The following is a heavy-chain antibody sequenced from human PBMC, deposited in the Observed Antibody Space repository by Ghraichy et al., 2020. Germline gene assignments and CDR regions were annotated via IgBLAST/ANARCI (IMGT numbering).Heavy chain of an antibody. D-gene: IGHD3-22*01. CDR1: GFTFSSYA. J-gene: IGHJ3*02. CDR2: ISYDGSNK. Sequence: GGSLRLSCAASGFTFSSYAMHWVRQAPGKGLEWVAVISYDGSNKYYADSVKGRFTISRDNSKNTLYLQMNSLRAEDTAVYYCAHGGGYYDSSGLPVRAIGDDAFDIWGQGTMVTVSS. V-gene: IGHV3-30*04. CDR3: AHGGGYYDSSGLPVRAIGDDAFDI.